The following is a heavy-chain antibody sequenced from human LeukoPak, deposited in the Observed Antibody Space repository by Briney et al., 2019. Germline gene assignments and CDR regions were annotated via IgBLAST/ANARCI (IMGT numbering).Heavy chain of an antibody. Sequence: PGGSLRLSCAASGFTFSSYNMNWVRQAPGKGLEWVSSISSGSNYIYYADSVKGRFTISRDHAKNSLYLQMNSLRAEDTAVYYCASMRYGSGIYWGQGTLVTVSS. V-gene: IGHV3-21*01. CDR1: GFTFSSYN. CDR3: ASMRYGSGIY. D-gene: IGHD3-10*01. J-gene: IGHJ4*02. CDR2: ISSGSNYI.